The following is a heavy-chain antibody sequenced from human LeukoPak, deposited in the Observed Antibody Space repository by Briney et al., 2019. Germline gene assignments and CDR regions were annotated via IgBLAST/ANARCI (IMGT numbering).Heavy chain of an antibody. V-gene: IGHV3-21*03. Sequence: GGSLRLSCAASGFTFSSYSMNWVRQAPGKGLEWVSSISSSSSYIYYADSVKGRFTISRDNSKNTLYLQMNSLRAEDTAVYYCAKPLLRQQWLVEGLDYWGQGTLVTVSS. D-gene: IGHD6-19*01. CDR3: AKPLLRQQWLVEGLDY. J-gene: IGHJ4*02. CDR2: ISSSSSYI. CDR1: GFTFSSYS.